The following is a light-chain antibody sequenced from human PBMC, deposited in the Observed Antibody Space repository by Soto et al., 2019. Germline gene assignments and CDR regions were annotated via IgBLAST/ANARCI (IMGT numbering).Light chain of an antibody. CDR2: SNN. CDR1: TSNIGSNT. CDR3: AAWDDSLSGYV. J-gene: IGLJ1*01. Sequence: QSVLTQPPSASGTPGQRVTISCSGSTSNIGSNTVNWYQQLPGTAPKLLIYSNNQRPSGVPDRFSGSKSGTSASLAISGLQPEDEADYYCAAWDDSLSGYVFGTGTKVTVL. V-gene: IGLV1-44*01.